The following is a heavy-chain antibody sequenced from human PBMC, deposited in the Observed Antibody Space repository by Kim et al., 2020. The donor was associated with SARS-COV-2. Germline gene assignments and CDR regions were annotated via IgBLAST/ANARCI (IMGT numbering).Heavy chain of an antibody. CDR3: AKDGGPQLCDFWSGCNNWFDP. CDR2: ISGSGGST. D-gene: IGHD3-3*01. Sequence: GGSLRLSCAASGFTFSSYAMSWVRQAPGKGLEWVSAISGSGGSTYYADSVKGRFTISRDNSKNTLYLQMNSLRAEDTAVYYCAKDGGPQLCDFWSGCNNWFDPWGQGTLVTVSS. J-gene: IGHJ5*02. V-gene: IGHV3-23*01. CDR1: GFTFSSYA.